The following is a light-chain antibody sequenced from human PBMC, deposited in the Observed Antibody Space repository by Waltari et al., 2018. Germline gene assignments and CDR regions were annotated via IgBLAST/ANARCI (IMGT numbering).Light chain of an antibody. V-gene: IGLV2-8*01. CDR3: SSYAGTDNFVV. J-gene: IGLJ2*01. CDR1: SSDVGAYDY. CDR2: EVN. Sequence: QSALTQPPSASGSPGQSVTISCTGTSSDVGAYDYVSWYQHHPDKAPKLIIFEVNTCPSGVPDRFSGSKSGNTASLTVSGLQAEDKADYYCSSYAGTDNFVVFGGGTKLTVL.